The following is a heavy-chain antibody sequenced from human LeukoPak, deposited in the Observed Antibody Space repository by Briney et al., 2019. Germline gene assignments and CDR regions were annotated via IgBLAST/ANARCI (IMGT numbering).Heavy chain of an antibody. V-gene: IGHV3-23*01. Sequence: GGSLRLSCAASGFTISSYAMSWVRQAPGKGLEWVSAISGSGGSTYYADSVKGRFTISRDNSKNTLYLQMNSLRAEDTAVYYCAKGSMSERGYSDSSGYYYVNYFDYWGQGTLVTVSS. D-gene: IGHD3-22*01. CDR3: AKGSMSERGYSDSSGYYYVNYFDY. CDR2: ISGSGGST. CDR1: GFTISSYA. J-gene: IGHJ4*02.